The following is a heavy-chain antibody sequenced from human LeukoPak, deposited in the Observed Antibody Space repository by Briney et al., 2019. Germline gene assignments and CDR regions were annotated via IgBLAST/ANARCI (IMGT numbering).Heavy chain of an antibody. D-gene: IGHD5-12*01. CDR1: GFNLDDYD. J-gene: IGHJ6*03. Sequence: GGSLRLSCAASGFNLDDYDMSWVRQVPGKGLEWVSDINWNGDSTSYGDFVKGRFTISRDNAKNSLYLQMNSLRAEDTALYYCAREVATTDYYYYLDVWGKGTTVTIS. CDR2: INWNGDST. CDR3: AREVATTDYYYYLDV. V-gene: IGHV3-20*04.